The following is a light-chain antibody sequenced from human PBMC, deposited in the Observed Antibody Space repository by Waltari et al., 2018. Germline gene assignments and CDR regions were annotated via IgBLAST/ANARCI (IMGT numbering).Light chain of an antibody. J-gene: IGKJ1*01. CDR3: QKYVNLPAT. Sequence: EIVLTQSPGTLSLSPGERVTLSCRASQSVDKYLAWYQQKPGQAPRLLIYHASIRATGIPDRFSGSGSGTDFSLTISRLEPEDFAVYYCQKYVNLPATFGQGTKVEIK. CDR2: HAS. V-gene: IGKV3-20*01. CDR1: QSVDKY.